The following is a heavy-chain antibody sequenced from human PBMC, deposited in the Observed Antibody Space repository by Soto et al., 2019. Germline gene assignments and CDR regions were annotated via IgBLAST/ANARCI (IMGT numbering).Heavy chain of an antibody. V-gene: IGHV4-34*01. Sequence: PSETLSLTCAVYGGSFSGYYWTWVRQSAGKGLEWIAEITHSGNTNYNPSLKSRVTISIDTSKNQFSLKLNSVTAADTAVYYCVRFSPGTILGYWGQGPLVTVPS. CDR2: ITHSGNT. D-gene: IGHD3-3*01. J-gene: IGHJ4*02. CDR3: VRFSPGTILGY. CDR1: GGSFSGYY.